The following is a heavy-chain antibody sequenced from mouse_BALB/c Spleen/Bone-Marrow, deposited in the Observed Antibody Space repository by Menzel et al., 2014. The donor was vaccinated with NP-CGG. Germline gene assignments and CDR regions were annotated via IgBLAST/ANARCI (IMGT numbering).Heavy chain of an antibody. J-gene: IGHJ2*01. CDR3: ARDYNGYFDF. CDR2: IRNKANGYTT. D-gene: IGHD6-1*01. Sequence: EVKLMETGGGLVQPGGSLRLSCTPSGFTFTNYFMTWVRQPPGKALEWLGFIRNKANGYTTEYNPSVRGRFTISRDNSQGIFYLQMNTLRAEDSAIYYCARDYNGYFDFWGQGTTLTVSS. V-gene: IGHV7-3*02. CDR1: GFTFTNYF.